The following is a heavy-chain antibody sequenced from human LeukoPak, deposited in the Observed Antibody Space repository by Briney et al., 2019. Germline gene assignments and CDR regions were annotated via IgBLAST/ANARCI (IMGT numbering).Heavy chain of an antibody. J-gene: IGHJ3*02. CDR1: GGTLSSYA. D-gene: IGHD2-2*02. V-gene: IGHV1-69*04. CDR3: ARDSRSNLRYCSSTSCYKEFAAFDI. Sequence: GSSVKVSCKASGGTLSSYAISWVRQAPGQGLEWMGRIIPILGIANYAQKFQGRVTITADKSTSTAYMELSSLRSEDTAVYYCARDSRSNLRYCSSTSCYKEFAAFDIWGQGTMVTVSS. CDR2: IIPILGIA.